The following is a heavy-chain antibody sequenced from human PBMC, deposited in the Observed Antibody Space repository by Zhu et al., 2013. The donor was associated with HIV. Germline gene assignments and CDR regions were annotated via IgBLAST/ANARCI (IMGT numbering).Heavy chain of an antibody. J-gene: IGHJ3*02. CDR1: GDSFSSDP. D-gene: IGHD5-12*01. CDR3: ASRRDGYNSAFDI. Sequence: QERLVQSGAELAKPGSSVRVSCQASGDSFSSDPIAWVRQSPAGGLAWIGAHIPVFDMSRYSQRFQGRVTFTADRSSRTAYMELSSLRSEDTAVYYCASRRDGYNSAFDIWGQGTMVTVSS. CDR2: HIPVFDMS. V-gene: IGHV1-69*17.